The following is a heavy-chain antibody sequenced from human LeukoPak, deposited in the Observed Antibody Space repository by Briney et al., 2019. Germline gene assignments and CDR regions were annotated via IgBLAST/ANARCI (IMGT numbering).Heavy chain of an antibody. D-gene: IGHD6-13*01. J-gene: IGHJ4*02. CDR3: AKGNIAAAATSLHFDY. CDR2: VSGSGDST. CDR1: GFTFSNYA. Sequence: PGGSLRLSYAASGFTFSNYAMSWVRQAPGKGLEWVSGVSGSGDSTYYADSVKGRFTISRDNSKNTLYLQMNSLRAEDTALYYCAKGNIAAAATSLHFDYWGQGTLVTVSS. V-gene: IGHV3-23*01.